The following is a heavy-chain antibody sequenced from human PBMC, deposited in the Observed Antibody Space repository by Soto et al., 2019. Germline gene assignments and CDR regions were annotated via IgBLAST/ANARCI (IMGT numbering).Heavy chain of an antibody. J-gene: IGHJ5*02. Sequence: EVQLVESGGGLVQPGGSLRLSCAASGFTFSNYWMHWVRQAPGKGLVWVSRISIDGSSTNYADSVKGRFTISRDNAKNTLYLQRDSLRAEDTAVYYCARARSASGWYRDNWLNPWGQGTLVTVSS. V-gene: IGHV3-74*01. D-gene: IGHD6-19*01. CDR3: ARARSASGWYRDNWLNP. CDR1: GFTFSNYW. CDR2: ISIDGSST.